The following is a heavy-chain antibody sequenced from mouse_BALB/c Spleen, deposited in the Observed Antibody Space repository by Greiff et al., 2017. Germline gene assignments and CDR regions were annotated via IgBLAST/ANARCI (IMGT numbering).Heavy chain of an antibody. D-gene: IGHD4-1*01. CDR1: GFSFTSYY. V-gene: IGHV1S135*01. Sequence: VHLQQSGPELMKPGASVKLSCKASGFSFTSYYMHWVKQSPGKSLEWIGYIDPFNGGTSYDQKFKGKATLTVDKSSSTAYMHLSSLTSEDSAVYYCARTGVYYFDYWGQGTTLTVSS. CDR2: IDPFNGGT. J-gene: IGHJ2*01. CDR3: ARTGVYYFDY.